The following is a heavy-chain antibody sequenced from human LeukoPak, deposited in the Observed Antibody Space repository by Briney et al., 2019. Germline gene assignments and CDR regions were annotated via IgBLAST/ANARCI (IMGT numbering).Heavy chain of an antibody. CDR1: GFTFSSYG. V-gene: IGHV3-48*02. CDR2: ISSSISTI. D-gene: IGHD3-9*01. Sequence: GGSLRLSCAASGFTFSSYGMNRVRQAPGKGLEWVSYISSSISTIYYADSVKGRFTISRDNAKNSLYLQMNSLRDEDTAVYYCAREGYYDILTGYAYYFDYWGQGTLVTVSS. J-gene: IGHJ4*02. CDR3: AREGYYDILTGYAYYFDY.